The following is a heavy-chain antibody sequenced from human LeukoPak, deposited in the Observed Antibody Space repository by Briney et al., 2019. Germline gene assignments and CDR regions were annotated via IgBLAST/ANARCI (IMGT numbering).Heavy chain of an antibody. CDR2: IYTSGST. CDR3: ARLGSSSSHPSSD. D-gene: IGHD6-6*01. CDR1: GGSISSYY. J-gene: IGHJ4*02. V-gene: IGHV4-4*07. Sequence: SETPSLTCTVSGGSISSYYWSWIRQPAGKGLEWIGRIYTSGSTNYNPSLKSRVTMSVDTSKNQFSLKLSSVTAADTAVYYCARLGSSSSHPSSDWGQGTLVTVSS.